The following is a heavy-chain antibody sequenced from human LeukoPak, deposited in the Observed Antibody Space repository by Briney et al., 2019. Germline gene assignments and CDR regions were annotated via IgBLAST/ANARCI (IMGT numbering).Heavy chain of an antibody. CDR2: ISAYNGNT. CDR3: ARVRYYYGSGSYLP. J-gene: IGHJ5*02. D-gene: IGHD3-10*01. Sequence: ASVKVSCKASGYTFTGYYMHWVRQAPGQGLEWMGWISAYNGNTNYAQKLQGRVTMTTDTSTSTAYMELRSLRSDDTAVYYCARVRYYYGSGSYLPWGQGTLVTVSS. V-gene: IGHV1-18*04. CDR1: GYTFTGYY.